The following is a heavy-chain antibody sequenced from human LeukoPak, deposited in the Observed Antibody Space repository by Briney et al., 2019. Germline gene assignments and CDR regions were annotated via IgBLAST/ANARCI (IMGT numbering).Heavy chain of an antibody. Sequence: GGSLRLSCAASGFTFSSYSMNWVRQAPGKGLEWVSSISSSSSYIYYADSVKGRFTISRDNAKNTLYLQMNSLRAEDTAVYYCARGDSGSYFSVLRKYYFDYWGQGTLLVTVSS. V-gene: IGHV3-21*01. J-gene: IGHJ4*02. CDR1: GFTFSSYS. D-gene: IGHD1-26*01. CDR3: ARGDSGSYFSVLRKYYFDY. CDR2: ISSSSSYI.